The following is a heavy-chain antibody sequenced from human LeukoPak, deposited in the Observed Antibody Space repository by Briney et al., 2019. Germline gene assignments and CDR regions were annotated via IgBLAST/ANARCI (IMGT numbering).Heavy chain of an antibody. J-gene: IGHJ4*02. CDR1: GGSISSGDYY. Sequence: SQTLSLTCTVSGGSISSGDYYWSWIRQPPGKGLEWIGYIYYSGSTYYNPSLKSQVTISVDTSKNQFSLKLSSVTAADTAVYYCARNNYGDSHFDYWGQGTLVTVSS. V-gene: IGHV4-30-4*01. CDR3: ARNNYGDSHFDY. CDR2: IYYSGST. D-gene: IGHD4-17*01.